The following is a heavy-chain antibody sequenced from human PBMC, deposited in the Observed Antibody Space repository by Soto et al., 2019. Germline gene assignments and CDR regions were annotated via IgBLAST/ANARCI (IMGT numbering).Heavy chain of an antibody. CDR2: ISPHNGKK. CDR3: ERAGCSLGYAMAV. V-gene: IGHV1-18*04. J-gene: IGHJ6*02. D-gene: IGHD3-9*01. CDR1: AYTFTNYV. Sequence: ASVKVSCKGSAYTFTNYVLGWVRQAPGQGLEWIGWISPHNGKKHYAQKFRGRVTMTKDTSPSTAYMELRSLRSDHKGVYYCERAGCSLGYAMAVRRRRTRVTVSS.